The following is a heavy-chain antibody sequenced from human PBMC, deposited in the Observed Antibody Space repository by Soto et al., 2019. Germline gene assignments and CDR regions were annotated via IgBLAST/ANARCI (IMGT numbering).Heavy chain of an antibody. D-gene: IGHD5-18*01. CDR3: ARPHTAMVPYYFDY. CDR2: IIPIFGTA. CDR1: GGTFSSYA. Sequence: ASVKVSCKASGGTFSSYAISWVRQAPGQGLEWMGGIIPIFGTANYAQKFQGRVTITADESTSTAYMELSSLRSGDTAVYYCARPHTAMVPYYFDYWGQGTLVTVSS. J-gene: IGHJ4*02. V-gene: IGHV1-69*13.